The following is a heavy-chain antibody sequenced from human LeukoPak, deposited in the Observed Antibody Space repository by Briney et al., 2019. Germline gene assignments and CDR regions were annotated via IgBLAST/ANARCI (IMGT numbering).Heavy chain of an antibody. Sequence: SETLSLACTVSGGSISSYYWSWIRQPAGKGLEWIGRIYTSGSTTYNPSLKSRVTISVDTSKNQFSLKLSSVTAADTAMYYCARVRSSGWGKGFDYWGQGTLVTVSS. CDR1: GGSISSYY. CDR3: ARVRSSGWGKGFDY. CDR2: IYTSGST. D-gene: IGHD6-19*01. V-gene: IGHV4-4*07. J-gene: IGHJ4*02.